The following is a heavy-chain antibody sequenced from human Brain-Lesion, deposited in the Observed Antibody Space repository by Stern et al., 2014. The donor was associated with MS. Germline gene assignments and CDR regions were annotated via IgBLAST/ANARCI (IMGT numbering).Heavy chain of an antibody. CDR1: GFTFSNYW. CDR2: VNNDGRRT. J-gene: IGHJ5*01. Sequence: EVQLVESGGGLVQPGGSLRISSAASGFTFSNYWMHWVRQAPGKGLVWVSRVNNDGRRTSYADSVKGRFTMSRDNAKNTLYLQMNSLRVEDTAIYYCARGERWFDSWGQGTLVTVSS. D-gene: IGHD3-10*01. V-gene: IGHV3-74*02. CDR3: ARGERWFDS.